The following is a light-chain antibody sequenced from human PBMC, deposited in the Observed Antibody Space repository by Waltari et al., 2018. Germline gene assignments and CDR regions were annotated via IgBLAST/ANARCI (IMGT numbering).Light chain of an antibody. CDR3: QQYYGSPLT. V-gene: IGKV4-1*01. Sequence: DIVMTQSPDSLAVSLGERATVNCKSSQSVLSTSNNKNYLAWYQQKAGQSRKLRIYWASTRESGVPDRFSGSGSGTDFTLTISSLQAEDVAVYYCQQYYGSPLTFGGGTKVEIK. CDR2: WAS. CDR1: QSVLSTSNNKNY. J-gene: IGKJ4*01.